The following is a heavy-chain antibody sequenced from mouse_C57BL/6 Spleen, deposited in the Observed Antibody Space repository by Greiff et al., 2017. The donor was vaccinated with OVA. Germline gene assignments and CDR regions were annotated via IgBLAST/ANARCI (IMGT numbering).Heavy chain of an antibody. CDR2: IDPSDSYT. V-gene: IGHV1-69*01. CDR1: GYTFTSYW. J-gene: IGHJ4*01. CDR3: ARWGTTVVTDYYAMDY. D-gene: IGHD1-1*01. Sequence: QVQLKQPGAELVMPGASVKLSCKASGYTFTSYWMHWVKQRPGQGLEWIGEIDPSDSYTNYNQKFKGKSTLTVDKSSSTAYMQLSSLTSEDSAVYYCARWGTTVVTDYYAMDYWGQGTSVTVSS.